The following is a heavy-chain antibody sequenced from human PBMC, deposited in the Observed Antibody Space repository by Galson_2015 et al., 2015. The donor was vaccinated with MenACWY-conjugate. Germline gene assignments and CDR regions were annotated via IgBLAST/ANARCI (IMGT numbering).Heavy chain of an antibody. CDR2: VYWDDDK. V-gene: IGHV2-5*02. CDR3: AHKGWSAGCDI. D-gene: IGHD6-19*01. CDR1: GFSLSTRGVG. J-gene: IGHJ3*02. Sequence: PALVKPTQTLTLTCAFSGFSLSTRGVGVGWIRQPPGKALERLALVYWDDDKRYSPSLKSRLTITKDTSKNRLVLSMTDLHPLDTATYYCAHKGWSAGCDIGGLGTLVTVSS.